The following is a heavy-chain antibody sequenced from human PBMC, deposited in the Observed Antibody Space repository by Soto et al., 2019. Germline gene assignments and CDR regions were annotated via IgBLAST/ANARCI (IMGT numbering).Heavy chain of an antibody. Sequence: EVQLLESGGGLVQPGGSLRLSCAASGFTFSSYAMSWVRQAPGKGLEWVSAISASGGSTWYADSVKGRFTLSRDNSKNTLYLKMNSLSAEDTAVYYCAKGDIFSWPYSQVDQGGQGTLVNVSS. J-gene: IGHJ4*02. V-gene: IGHV3-23*01. CDR1: GFTFSSYA. CDR2: ISASGGST. CDR3: AKGDIFSWPYSQVDQ. D-gene: IGHD2-15*01.